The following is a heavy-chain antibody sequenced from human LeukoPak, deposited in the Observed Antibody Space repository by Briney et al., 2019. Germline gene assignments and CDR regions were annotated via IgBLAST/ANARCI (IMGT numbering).Heavy chain of an antibody. Sequence: SETLSLTCTVSGYSISSGYYWGWIRQPPGKGLEWIGSIYHSGSTYYNPSLKSRVTISVDTSKNQFSLKLSSVTAADTAVYYCARRSYRSSSGGFDYWGQGTLVTVSS. J-gene: IGHJ4*02. V-gene: IGHV4-38-2*02. CDR2: IYHSGST. CDR1: GYSISSGYY. CDR3: ARRSYRSSSGGFDY. D-gene: IGHD6-6*01.